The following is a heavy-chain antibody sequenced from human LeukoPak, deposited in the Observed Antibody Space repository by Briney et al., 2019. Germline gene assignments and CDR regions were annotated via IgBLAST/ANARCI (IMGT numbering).Heavy chain of an antibody. CDR3: ARGSYYDSSGYPLEY. V-gene: IGHV4-59*01. CDR1: GGSISSYY. D-gene: IGHD3-22*01. Sequence: PSETLSLTCTVSGGSISSYYWSWIRQPPGKGLEWIGYIYYSGSTKYNPSLKSRVTISVDTSKNQFSLKLRSVTAADTAVHFCARGSYYDSSGYPLEYWGQGTLVTVSS. CDR2: IYYSGST. J-gene: IGHJ4*02.